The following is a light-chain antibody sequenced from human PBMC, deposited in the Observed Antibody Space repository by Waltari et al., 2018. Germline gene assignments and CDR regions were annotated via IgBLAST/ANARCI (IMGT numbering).Light chain of an antibody. Sequence: QSALTQPASVSGSPGQSITISCPGTSSDVGKYNLVYWYQQHPGEVPKLMIYEVTKRPSGVSVRFSGSKSGNTASLTISGLQAEDEADYFCCSFAGRGFSVIFGGGTKLTVL. CDR3: CSFAGRGFSVI. CDR1: SSDVGKYNL. CDR2: EVT. V-gene: IGLV2-23*02. J-gene: IGLJ2*01.